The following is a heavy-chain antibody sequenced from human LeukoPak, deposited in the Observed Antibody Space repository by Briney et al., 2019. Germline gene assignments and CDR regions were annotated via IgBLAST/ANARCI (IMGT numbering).Heavy chain of an antibody. CDR1: GGSISSGGYY. J-gene: IGHJ4*02. Sequence: SETLSLTCTVSGGSISSGGYYWSWIRQPPGKGLEWIGYIYHSGSTYYNPSLKSRVTISVDRSKNQFSLKLSSVTAADTAVYYCARDVIAAGHFDYWGQGTLVTVSS. D-gene: IGHD6-25*01. V-gene: IGHV4-30-2*01. CDR3: ARDVIAAGHFDY. CDR2: IYHSGST.